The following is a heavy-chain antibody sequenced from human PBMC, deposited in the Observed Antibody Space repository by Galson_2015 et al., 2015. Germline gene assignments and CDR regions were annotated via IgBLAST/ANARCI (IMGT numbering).Heavy chain of an antibody. Sequence: CAISGDSVSSHSAAWNWVRQSPSRGLEGLGRTSYRSKWYNDYAVSVRSRIGINPDTSKSQFSLQLTSLTPEDTAVYHCARGVRGALDYWGQGTLVTVSS. J-gene: IGHJ4*02. D-gene: IGHD3-10*01. CDR1: GDSVSSHSAA. CDR3: ARGVRGALDY. V-gene: IGHV6-1*01. CDR2: TSYRSKWYN.